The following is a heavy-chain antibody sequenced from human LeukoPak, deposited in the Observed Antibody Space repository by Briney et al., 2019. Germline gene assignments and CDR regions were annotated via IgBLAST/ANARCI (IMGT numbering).Heavy chain of an antibody. J-gene: IGHJ4*02. D-gene: IGHD7-27*01. CDR1: GFTFSDYY. CDR3: ARGNRGFDY. CDR2: IRKKANRYTT. Sequence: GGSLRLSCAASGFTFSDYYMDWVRQAPGKGLEWVGRIRKKANRYTTEYAASVKGRFTISRDDSKNSLYLQMNGLKTEDTAVYYCARGNRGFDYWGQGTLVTVSS. V-gene: IGHV3-72*01.